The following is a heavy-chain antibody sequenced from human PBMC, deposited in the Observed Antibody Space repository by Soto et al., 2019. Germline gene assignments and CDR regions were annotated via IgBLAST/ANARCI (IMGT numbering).Heavy chain of an antibody. CDR3: ARDAFIYSRGAYYDH. CDR2: ISYTGANQ. D-gene: IGHD4-4*01. V-gene: IGHV3-30-3*01. CDR1: GFTFSTYA. J-gene: IGHJ4*02. Sequence: QVRLVESGGGAVQPGDSLRLSCDASGFTFSTYALHWVRQAPGKGLEWVAFISYTGANQYYADSVKGRFTVSRDNSKNIASLQMTSPQPEDSAVYYCARDAFIYSRGAYYDHWGQGTLVTVSS.